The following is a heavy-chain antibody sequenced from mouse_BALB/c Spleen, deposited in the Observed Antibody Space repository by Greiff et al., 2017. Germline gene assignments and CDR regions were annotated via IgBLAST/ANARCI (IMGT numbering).Heavy chain of an antibody. D-gene: IGHD2-2*01. CDR3: ARRGGYDSMDY. CDR1: GFTFSSFG. Sequence: EVKLVESGGGLVQPGGSRKLSCAASGFTFSSFGMHWVRQAPEKGLEWVAYISSGSSTIYYADTVKGRFTISRDNPKNTLFLQMTSLRSEDTAMYYCARRGGYDSMDYWGQGTSVTVFS. V-gene: IGHV5-17*02. CDR2: ISSGSSTI. J-gene: IGHJ4*01.